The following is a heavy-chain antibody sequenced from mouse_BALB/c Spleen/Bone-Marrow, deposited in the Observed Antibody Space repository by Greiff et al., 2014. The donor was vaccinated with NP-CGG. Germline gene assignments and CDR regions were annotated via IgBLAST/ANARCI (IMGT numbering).Heavy chain of an antibody. CDR3: ATARATSYYGMDY. CDR1: GYTFSSYW. D-gene: IGHD3-1*01. CDR2: ILPGSGSN. J-gene: IGHJ4*01. Sequence: VQRVESGAELMKPGASVKISYKATGYTFSSYWIEWVKQRPGHGLEWIGEILPGSGSNKYNEKFKGKATFTADTSSNTAYMQLSSLTSEDSAVYYCATARATSYYGMDYWGQGTSVTVSS. V-gene: IGHV1-9*01.